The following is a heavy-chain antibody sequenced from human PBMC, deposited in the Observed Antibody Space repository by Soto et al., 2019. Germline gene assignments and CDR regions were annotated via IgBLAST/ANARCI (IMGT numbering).Heavy chain of an antibody. V-gene: IGHV4-39*01. CDR2: IYYSGST. D-gene: IGHD6-13*01. J-gene: IGHJ6*02. CDR3: ARHVGIAAAGTGFDGMDV. CDR1: GGSISSSSYY. Sequence: SETLCLTCTVSGGSISSSSYYGGWIRQPPGKGLEWIGSIYYSGSTYYNPSLKSRVTISVDTSKNQFSLKLSSVTAADTAVYYCARHVGIAAAGTGFDGMDVWGQGTTVTVSS.